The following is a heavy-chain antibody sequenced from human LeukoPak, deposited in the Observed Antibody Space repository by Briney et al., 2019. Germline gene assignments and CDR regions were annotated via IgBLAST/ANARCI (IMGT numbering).Heavy chain of an antibody. D-gene: IGHD6-13*01. Sequence: SETLSLTCIVSGASLSTYYGTWIRQAPGKGLEWIGYIFYSGGTNYNSSLKSRVTLSIDTSKNQFSLELTSVTAADTAVYYCARIGAAGTRYYFDYWSQGTLVTVSS. J-gene: IGHJ4*02. CDR2: IFYSGGT. CDR1: GASLSTYY. CDR3: ARIGAAGTRYYFDY. V-gene: IGHV4-59*01.